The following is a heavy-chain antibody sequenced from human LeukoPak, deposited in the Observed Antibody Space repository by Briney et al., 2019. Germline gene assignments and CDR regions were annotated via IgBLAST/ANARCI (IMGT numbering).Heavy chain of an antibody. CDR2: ISGNGGST. D-gene: IGHD3-10*01. J-gene: IGHJ4*02. Sequence: GGSLRLSCAASGFTFSSYAMHWVRQAPGKGLEYVSAISGNGGSTYYANSVKGRFTISRDNSKNRLYLQMGSLRAEDMAVYYCARGHGGSGSPYYWGQGTLVTVSS. V-gene: IGHV3-64*01. CDR3: ARGHGGSGSPYY. CDR1: GFTFSSYA.